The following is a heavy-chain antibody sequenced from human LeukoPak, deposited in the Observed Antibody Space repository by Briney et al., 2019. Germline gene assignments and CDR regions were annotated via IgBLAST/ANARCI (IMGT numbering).Heavy chain of an antibody. V-gene: IGHV4-61*02. Sequence: SETLSLTCTVSGASISSGGYFWSWIRQPAGKGVEWIGRIETSGSTNYDPSLKSRVTISVDTSKNQFSLKLRLVTAADTAVYYCARALCINGICEWFDPWGQGTLVTVSS. J-gene: IGHJ5*02. CDR3: ARALCINGICEWFDP. CDR2: IETSGST. CDR1: GASISSGGYF. D-gene: IGHD2-8*01.